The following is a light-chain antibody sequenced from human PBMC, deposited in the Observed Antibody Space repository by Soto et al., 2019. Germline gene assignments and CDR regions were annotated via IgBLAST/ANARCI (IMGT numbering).Light chain of an antibody. CDR3: TSWTTSTTMI. V-gene: IGLV2-14*03. J-gene: IGLJ2*01. CDR2: DVN. Sequence: QSALTQPASVSGSPGQSITISCTVTSSDIGAYNFVSWYQQHPGKAPKLMLYDVNTRPSGVSNRFSGSKSGNTASLTISGLQAEDEADYYCTSWTTSTTMIFGGGTKLTVL. CDR1: SSDIGAYNF.